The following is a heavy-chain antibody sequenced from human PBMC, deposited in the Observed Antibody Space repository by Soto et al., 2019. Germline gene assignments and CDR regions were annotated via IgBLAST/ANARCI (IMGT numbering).Heavy chain of an antibody. V-gene: IGHV4-34*01. D-gene: IGHD6-19*01. CDR2: VNPTGST. CDR3: ARSREQWLVDAFDI. CDR1: GGSFSGYY. J-gene: IGHJ3*02. Sequence: SETLSLTCAVYGGSFSGYYWSWIRQSPGKGLEWIGEVNPTGSTKYNPSLKSRVTISVDTSKNQFSLNLNSVTAADTALYYCARSREQWLVDAFDIWGQGTMVTV.